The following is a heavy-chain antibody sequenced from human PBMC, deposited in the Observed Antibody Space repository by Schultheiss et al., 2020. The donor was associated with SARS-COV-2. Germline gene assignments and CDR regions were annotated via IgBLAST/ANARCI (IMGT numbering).Heavy chain of an antibody. CDR1: GGSISSYY. J-gene: IGHJ4*02. CDR3: ARSRALDY. CDR2: IYYSGST. V-gene: IGHV4-59*12. Sequence: SETLSLTCTVSGGSISSYYWSWIRQPPGKGLEWIGYIYYSGSTNYNPSLKSRVTMSVDTSKNQFSLKLSSVTAADTAVYYCARSRALDYWGQGTLVTVSS.